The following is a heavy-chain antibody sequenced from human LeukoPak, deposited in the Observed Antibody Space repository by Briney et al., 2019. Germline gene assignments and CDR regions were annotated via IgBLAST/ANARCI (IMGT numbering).Heavy chain of an antibody. CDR3: ARDNLWFGDYDY. V-gene: IGHV3-7*01. J-gene: IGHJ4*02. Sequence: DSVKGRFTISRDNAKDSLYLQMNSLRAEDTVIYYCARDNLWFGDYDYWGQGTLVTVSS. D-gene: IGHD3-10*01.